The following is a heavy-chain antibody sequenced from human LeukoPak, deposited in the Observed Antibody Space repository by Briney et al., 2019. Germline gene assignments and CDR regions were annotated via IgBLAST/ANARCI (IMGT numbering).Heavy chain of an antibody. CDR2: ISAYNGNT. V-gene: IGHV1-18*01. Sequence: GASVKVSCKASGYTFTSYGISWVRQTPGQGLEWMGWISAYNGNTNYAQKLQGRVTMTTDTSTSTAYMELRSLRSDDTAVYYCARATTGYSSSWFGRRYFDYWGQGTLVTVSS. CDR3: ARATTGYSSSWFGRRYFDY. D-gene: IGHD6-13*01. CDR1: GYTFTSYG. J-gene: IGHJ4*02.